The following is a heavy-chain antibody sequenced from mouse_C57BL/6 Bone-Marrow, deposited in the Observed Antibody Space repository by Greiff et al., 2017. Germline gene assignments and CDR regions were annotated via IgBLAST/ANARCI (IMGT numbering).Heavy chain of an antibody. CDR3: ARIGPRITAVVATRYFDY. V-gene: IGHV8-8*01. Sequence: QVTLKVSGPGILQPSQTLSLTCSFSGFSLSTFGMGVGWIRQPSGKGLEWLAHSWWGDDKYYNPALKSRLTISKDTSKNQVFLKIANVATADTATYYCARIGPRITAVVATRYFDYWGRGTTHTVSS. CDR1: GFSLSTFGMG. D-gene: IGHD1-1*01. CDR2: SWWGDDK. J-gene: IGHJ2*01.